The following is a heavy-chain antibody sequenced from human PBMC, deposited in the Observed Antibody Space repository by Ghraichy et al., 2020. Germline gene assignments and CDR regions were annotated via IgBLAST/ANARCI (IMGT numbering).Heavy chain of an antibody. CDR2: IYNSGST. V-gene: IGHV4-59*01. Sequence: SQTLSLTCTVSGGSISSYYWSWIRQPPGKGLEWIAYIYNSGSTKYNPSLKSRVTISVDTSKNQLSLKLSSVIAADTAVYYCARDPSSAGSSNNWFDPWGQGTLVTVSS. CDR3: ARDPSSAGSSNNWFDP. CDR1: GGSISSYY. D-gene: IGHD6-13*01. J-gene: IGHJ5*02.